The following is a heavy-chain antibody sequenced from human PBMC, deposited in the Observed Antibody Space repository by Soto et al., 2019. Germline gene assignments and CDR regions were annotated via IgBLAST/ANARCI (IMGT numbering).Heavy chain of an antibody. CDR1: GGVITSGGYS. J-gene: IGHJ6*02. D-gene: IGHD2-2*02. CDR2: IYHSGRT. Sequence: SETLSLTCAVSGGVITSGGYSWSWIRQPPGKGLEYIGYIYHSGRTDYNPSLKSRVTISIDRLNNQFSLSLTSMTAADTAIYYCARLYCTSTTCYKGVDVWGQGTTVTVS. V-gene: IGHV4-30-2*01. CDR3: ARLYCTSTTCYKGVDV.